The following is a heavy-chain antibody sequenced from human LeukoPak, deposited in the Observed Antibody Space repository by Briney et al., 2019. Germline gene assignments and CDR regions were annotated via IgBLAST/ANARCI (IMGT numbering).Heavy chain of an antibody. CDR1: GGSINGHY. D-gene: IGHD4-17*01. Sequence: PSETLSLTCTVSGGSINGHYWTWIRQPPGEGLEWIGFVYDNGNTNYNSSLQSRVTMSVDTSTNQLSLKMSSVTAADTAIYYCARVFRGAVTSNWFDPWGQGTLVTVSS. CDR2: VYDNGNT. J-gene: IGHJ5*02. CDR3: ARVFRGAVTSNWFDP. V-gene: IGHV4-59*11.